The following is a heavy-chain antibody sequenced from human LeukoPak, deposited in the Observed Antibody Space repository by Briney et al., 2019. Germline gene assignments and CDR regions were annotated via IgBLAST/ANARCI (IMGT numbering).Heavy chain of an antibody. CDR3: ARGKSGYSP. CDR2: INPHTGAA. Sequence: GASVKVSGKVSGYTFTENYIHWVRQTPGRGLEWMGLINPHTGAANYTQNFQGRVTLTRDTSSSTAYMHLSSLRSDDTAVYYCARGKSGYSPWGQGTPVTVSS. D-gene: IGHD3-22*01. CDR1: GYTFTENY. J-gene: IGHJ4*02. V-gene: IGHV1-2*02.